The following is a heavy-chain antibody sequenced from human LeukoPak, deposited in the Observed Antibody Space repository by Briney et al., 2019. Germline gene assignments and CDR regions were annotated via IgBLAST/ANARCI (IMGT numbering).Heavy chain of an antibody. CDR2: IIPIFGTA. Sequence: ASVKVSCKASGGTFSSYAISWVRQAPGQGLEWRVGIIPIFGTANYAQKFQGRVTITADESTSTAYMELSSLRSEDTAVYYCAREPSRGHSSGLFPLDYWGQGTLVTVSS. V-gene: IGHV1-69*13. D-gene: IGHD3-22*01. CDR3: AREPSRGHSSGLFPLDY. CDR1: GGTFSSYA. J-gene: IGHJ4*02.